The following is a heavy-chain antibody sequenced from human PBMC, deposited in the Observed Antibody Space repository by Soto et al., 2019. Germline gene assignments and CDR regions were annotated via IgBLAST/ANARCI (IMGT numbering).Heavy chain of an antibody. Sequence: EVQLVESGGGLVQPGGSLRLSCAASGLTFSDYAMNWVRQAPGKGLEWVSYISSSSDSKYYADSVEGRFTISRDNAKRSLSLQMNSLRDEDTGVYFCVRAACGDCYGYGFWGQGTLVTVSS. CDR1: GLTFSDYA. CDR3: VRAACGDCYGYGF. D-gene: IGHD5-18*01. CDR2: ISSSSDSK. V-gene: IGHV3-48*02. J-gene: IGHJ4*02.